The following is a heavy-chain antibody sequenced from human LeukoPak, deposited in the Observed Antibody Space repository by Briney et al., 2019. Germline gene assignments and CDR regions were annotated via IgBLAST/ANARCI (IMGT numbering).Heavy chain of an antibody. V-gene: IGHV1-69*13. CDR1: GGTFSSYA. CDR3: ARIFGGWWGFDY. Sequence: SVKVSCKASGGTFSSYAISWVRQAPGQGLEWMGGIIPIFGTANYAQKFQGRVTITADESTSTAYMELSSLRSEDTAVYYCARIFGGWWGFDYWGQGTLVTVSS. D-gene: IGHD6-19*01. CDR2: IIPIFGTA. J-gene: IGHJ4*02.